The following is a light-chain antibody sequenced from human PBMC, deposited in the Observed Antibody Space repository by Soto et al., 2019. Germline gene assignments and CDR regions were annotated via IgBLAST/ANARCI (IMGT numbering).Light chain of an antibody. CDR3: QQRSTWPPSIT. CDR2: DTS. V-gene: IGKV3-15*01. Sequence: EIVITQSPATLSVSPGERATLSCRASQSVSIKLAWYQQKPGQAPRLLIYDTSTRATGIPARFSGSGSGTEFTLTISSLQSEDFAVYYCQQRSTWPPSITFGQGTRLEIK. J-gene: IGKJ5*01. CDR1: QSVSIK.